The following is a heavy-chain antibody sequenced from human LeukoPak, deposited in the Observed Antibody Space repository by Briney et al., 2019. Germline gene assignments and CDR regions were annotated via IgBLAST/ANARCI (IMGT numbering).Heavy chain of an antibody. CDR1: GGTFSSYA. CDR2: IIPIFGIA. J-gene: IGHJ4*02. D-gene: IGHD5-18*01. Sequence: SVKVSCKASGGTFSSYAISWVRQAPGQGLEWMRRIIPIFGIANYAQKFQGRVTITADKSTSTAYMELSSLRSEDTAVYYCARAMDTAMVNGGDYWGQGTLVTVSS. V-gene: IGHV1-69*04. CDR3: ARAMDTAMVNGGDY.